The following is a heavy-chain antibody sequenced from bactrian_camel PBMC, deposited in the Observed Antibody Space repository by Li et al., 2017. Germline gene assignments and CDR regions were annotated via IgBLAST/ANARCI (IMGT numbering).Heavy chain of an antibody. CDR1: GFTFSTYY. J-gene: IGHJ6*01. V-gene: IGHV3-2*01. CDR2: IYTGGGST. CDR3: ATGNSYYSDYGEADFAY. Sequence: QVQLVESGGGLVQPGGSLRLSCAASGFTFSTYYMSWVRQAPGKGLEWVSSIYTGGGSTYYADSVKGRFTISRDNAKNTTYLQMNSLKSEDTALYYCATGNSYYSDYGEADFAYWGQGTQVTVS. D-gene: IGHD4*01.